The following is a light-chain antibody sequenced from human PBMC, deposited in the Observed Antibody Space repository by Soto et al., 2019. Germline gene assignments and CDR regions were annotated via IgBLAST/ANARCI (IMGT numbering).Light chain of an antibody. V-gene: IGKV3-20*01. J-gene: IGKJ1*01. Sequence: EIVLTQSPGTLSLSPGERASLSCRASQSVTSSYLAWYQQQPGQAPRLLIYGASSRATGVPDRFSGSGSGTDFTLTISSLQSEDFAVYYCQQYGSSGTLGQGTKVDIK. CDR2: GAS. CDR3: QQYGSSGT. CDR1: QSVTSSY.